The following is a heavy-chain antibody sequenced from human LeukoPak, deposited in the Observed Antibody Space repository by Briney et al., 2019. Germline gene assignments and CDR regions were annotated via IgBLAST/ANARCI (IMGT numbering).Heavy chain of an antibody. CDR1: GSSISSYY. CDR3: AREGLNMVRGVIPKEAWGWFDP. V-gene: IGHV4-4*07. Sequence: SETLSLTCTVSGSSISSYYWSWIRQPAGKGLEWIGRIYTSGTTHYNPSLKSRVTMSVDTSKNQFSLKLSSVTAADTAVYYCAREGLNMVRGVIPKEAWGWFDPWGQGTLVTVSS. J-gene: IGHJ5*02. CDR2: IYTSGTT. D-gene: IGHD3-10*01.